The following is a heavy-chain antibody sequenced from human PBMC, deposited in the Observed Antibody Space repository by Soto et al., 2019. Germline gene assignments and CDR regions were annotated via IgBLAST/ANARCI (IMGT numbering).Heavy chain of an antibody. CDR3: ARAVAVAADFDY. V-gene: IGHV1-3*05. CDR2: INAGNGNT. Sequence: QVQLVQSGAEEKKPGASVKVSCKASGYTFTGYAMHWVRQAPGQRLELMGWINAGNGNTQYSQKFQGRVTITRDTSASTAYMELSSLRSEDTAVYYCARAVAVAADFDYWGQGTLVTVSS. J-gene: IGHJ4*02. CDR1: GYTFTGYA. D-gene: IGHD6-19*01.